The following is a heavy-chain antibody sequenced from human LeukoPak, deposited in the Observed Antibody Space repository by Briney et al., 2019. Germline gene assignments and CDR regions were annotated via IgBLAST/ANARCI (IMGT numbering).Heavy chain of an antibody. CDR2: IYYSGST. V-gene: IGHV4-59*01. CDR3: ARHPTRSVAADYFDY. Sequence: SETLSLTCTVSGGSISSYYWSWIRQPPGKGLEWIGYIYYSGSTNYNPSLKSRVTISVDTSKNQFSLKLRSVTAADTAVYYCARHPTRSVAADYFDYWGQGTLVTVSS. CDR1: GGSISSYY. J-gene: IGHJ4*02. D-gene: IGHD6-19*01.